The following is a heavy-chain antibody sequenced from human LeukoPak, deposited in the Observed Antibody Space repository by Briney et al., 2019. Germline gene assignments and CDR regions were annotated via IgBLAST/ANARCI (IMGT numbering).Heavy chain of an antibody. J-gene: IGHJ6*02. V-gene: IGHV3-23*01. CDR2: ISGSGGST. CDR1: GFTFSGYA. D-gene: IGHD6-13*01. CDR3: AKEEEAGSSSWNGVLVPKYYYYYGMDV. Sequence: GGSLRLSRAASGFTFSGYAMRGVCQAPGKGLEWVSAISGSGGSTYYADSVKGRFTISRDNSKNTLYLQMNSLRAEDTAVYYCAKEEEAGSSSWNGVLVPKYYYYYGMDVWGQGTTVTVSS.